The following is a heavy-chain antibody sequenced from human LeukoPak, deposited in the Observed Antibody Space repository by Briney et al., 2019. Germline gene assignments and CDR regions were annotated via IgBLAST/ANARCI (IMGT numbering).Heavy chain of an antibody. V-gene: IGHV4-39*01. D-gene: IGHD3-16*01. CDR3: ARPIWAQGHFDY. CDR1: GGSISSSRYY. CDR2: IYYSGST. J-gene: IGHJ4*02. Sequence: SETLSLTCTVSGGSISSSRYYWGWLRQPPGKGLEWIGSIYYSGSTYYNPSLKSRVTISVDTSKNQFSLKLSSVTAADTAVYYCARPIWAQGHFDYWGQGTLVTVSS.